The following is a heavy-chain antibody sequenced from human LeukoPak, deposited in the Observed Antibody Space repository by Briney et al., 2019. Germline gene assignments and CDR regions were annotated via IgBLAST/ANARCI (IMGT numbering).Heavy chain of an antibody. Sequence: GGSLRLSCAASGFTFTSYAMSWARQAPGKGLEWVSAISAGGGSTYYADSVKGRFTISRDNSKNTLYLQMNSLRAEDTAVYYCAKDLGIAVAGSFDYWGQGTLVTVSS. J-gene: IGHJ4*02. V-gene: IGHV3-23*01. CDR3: AKDLGIAVAGSFDY. CDR1: GFTFTSYA. CDR2: ISAGGGST. D-gene: IGHD6-19*01.